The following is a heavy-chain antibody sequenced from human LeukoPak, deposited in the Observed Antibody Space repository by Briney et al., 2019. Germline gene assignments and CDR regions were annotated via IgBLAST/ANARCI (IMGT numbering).Heavy chain of an antibody. CDR1: GFTFNNYG. Sequence: PGGSLRLSCAASGFTFNNYGMSWVRQAPGKGLEWVSSISGSGVTTYYADSVKGRFTISRDNAKNSLYLQMNSLRAEDTAVYYCARGPAASGYYDSRGRYGYFDYWGQGTLVTVSS. D-gene: IGHD3-22*01. V-gene: IGHV3-23*01. CDR2: ISGSGVTT. J-gene: IGHJ4*02. CDR3: ARGPAASGYYDSRGRYGYFDY.